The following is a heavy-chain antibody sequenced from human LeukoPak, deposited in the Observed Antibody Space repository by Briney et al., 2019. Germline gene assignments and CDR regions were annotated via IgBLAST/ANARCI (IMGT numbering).Heavy chain of an antibody. D-gene: IGHD2-15*01. CDR1: GFTFDDYA. CDR3: ASECSGGSCYDDY. V-gene: IGHV3-9*01. CDR2: ISWNSGSI. Sequence: GGSLRLSCAASGFTFDDYAMHWVRQAPGKGLEWVSGISWNSGSIGYADSVKGRFTISRDNAKNSLYLQMNSLRAEDTAVYYCASECSGGSCYDDYWGQGTLVTVSS. J-gene: IGHJ4*02.